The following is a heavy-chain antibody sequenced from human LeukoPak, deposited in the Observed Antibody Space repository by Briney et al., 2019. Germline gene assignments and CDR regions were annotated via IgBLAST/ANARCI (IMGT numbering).Heavy chain of an antibody. CDR3: ARDLYEDDFWSGRDAFDI. V-gene: IGHV3-23*01. D-gene: IGHD3-3*01. CDR1: GFTFSSYA. CDR2: ISGSGGAT. J-gene: IGHJ3*02. Sequence: GGSLRLSCAASGFTFSSYAMTWVRQTPVKGLEWVSSISGSGGATYYADSVKGRFTISRDNSKNTLCLQMNSLRAEDTAVYYCARDLYEDDFWSGRDAFDIWGQGTMVTVSS.